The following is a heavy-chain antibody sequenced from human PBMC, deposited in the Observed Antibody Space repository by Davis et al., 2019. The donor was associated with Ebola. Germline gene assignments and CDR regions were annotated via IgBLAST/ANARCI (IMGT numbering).Heavy chain of an antibody. CDR1: GYTFTGYY. CDR2: INPSGGST. D-gene: IGHD2-2*03. V-gene: IGHV1-46*01. CDR3: ARFLRQKAWISGYYYYGMDV. Sequence: AASVKVSCKGSGYTFTGYYMHWVRQAPGQGLEWMGIINPSGGSTSYAQKFQGRVTMTRDTSTSTVYMELSSLRSEDTAVYYCARFLRQKAWISGYYYYGMDVWGQGTTVTVSS. J-gene: IGHJ6*02.